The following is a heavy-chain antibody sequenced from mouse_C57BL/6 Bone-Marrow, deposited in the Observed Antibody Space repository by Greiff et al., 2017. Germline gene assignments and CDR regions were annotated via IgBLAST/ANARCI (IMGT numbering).Heavy chain of an antibody. J-gene: IGHJ4*01. V-gene: IGHV1-4*01. CDR1: GYTFTSYT. CDR2: INPSSGYT. D-gene: IGHD2-5*01. CDR3: ARGRTYYSNRYYYAMDY. Sequence: VQLQQSGAELARPGASVKMSCKASGYTFTSYTMHWVKQRPGQGLEWIGYINPSSGYTKYNQKFKDKATLTADKSSSTAYMQLSSLTSEDSAVYYCARGRTYYSNRYYYAMDYWGQGTSVTVSS.